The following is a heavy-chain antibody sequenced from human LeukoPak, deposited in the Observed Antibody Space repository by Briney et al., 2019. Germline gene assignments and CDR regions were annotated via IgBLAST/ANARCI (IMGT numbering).Heavy chain of an antibody. D-gene: IGHD5-24*01. CDR2: ISYDGSNK. CDR3: ARDHSRDGYNYMPGYFDY. V-gene: IGHV3-30*04. Sequence: PGGSLRLSCAASGFTFSSYAMHWVRQAPGKGLEWVAVISYDGSNKYYADSVKGRFTISRDNSKNTLCLQMNSLRAEDTAVYYCARDHSRDGYNYMPGYFDYWGQGTLVTVSS. CDR1: GFTFSSYA. J-gene: IGHJ4*02.